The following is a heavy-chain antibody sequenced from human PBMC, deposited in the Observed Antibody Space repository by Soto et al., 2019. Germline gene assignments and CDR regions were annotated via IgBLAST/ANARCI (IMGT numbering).Heavy chain of an antibody. J-gene: IGHJ6*02. CDR2: IIPIFGTA. D-gene: IGHD3-16*01. CDR1: GCTFSSYA. V-gene: IGHV1-69*13. CDR3: AREIKVIHSSYGMDV. Sequence: SVKVSCKACGCTFSSYAISWVRQARGQGLEWMGGIIPIFGTANYAQKFQGRVTITADESTSTAYMELSSLRSEDTAVYYCAREIKVIHSSYGMDVWGQGTTVTVSS.